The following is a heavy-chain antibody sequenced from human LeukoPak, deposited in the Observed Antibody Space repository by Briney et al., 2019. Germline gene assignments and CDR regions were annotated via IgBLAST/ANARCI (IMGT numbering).Heavy chain of an antibody. J-gene: IGHJ1*01. CDR2: IYSGGST. Sequence: GGSLRLSCAASGFTVSSNYMSWVRQAPGKGLEWVSVIYSGGSTYYADSVKGRFTISRDNSKNTLYLQMNSLRAEDTAVYYCAKGIIVTAGRAEYFQHWGQGTLVTVSS. D-gene: IGHD2-15*01. V-gene: IGHV3-53*05. CDR3: AKGIIVTAGRAEYFQH. CDR1: GFTVSSNY.